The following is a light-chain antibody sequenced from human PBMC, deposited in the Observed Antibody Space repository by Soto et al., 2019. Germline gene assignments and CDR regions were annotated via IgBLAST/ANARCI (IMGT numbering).Light chain of an antibody. V-gene: IGKV3-15*01. CDR1: QSVRNN. Sequence: EIMMTQSPATLSVSPGERATLSCRASQSVRNNLAWYQQRRGQAPRLLIYYASTRATGVPARFSGSGSGTEFTLTISSLQSEDSALYHCQQYNNWPPITFGQGTRLEIK. CDR2: YAS. J-gene: IGKJ5*01. CDR3: QQYNNWPPIT.